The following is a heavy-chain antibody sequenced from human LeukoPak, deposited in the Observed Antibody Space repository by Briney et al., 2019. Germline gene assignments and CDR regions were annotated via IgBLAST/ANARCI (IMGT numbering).Heavy chain of an antibody. CDR2: INPNSGGT. CDR3: ASSPDDSRYHIDY. D-gene: IGHD3-22*01. Sequence: GASVKVSCKASGYTFTGYYMHWVRQAPGQGLEWMGRINPNSGGTNYAQKFQGRVTMTRDTSISTAYMELSRLRSDDTAVYYCASSPDDSRYHIDYWGQGTLVTVSS. V-gene: IGHV1-2*06. CDR1: GYTFTGYY. J-gene: IGHJ4*02.